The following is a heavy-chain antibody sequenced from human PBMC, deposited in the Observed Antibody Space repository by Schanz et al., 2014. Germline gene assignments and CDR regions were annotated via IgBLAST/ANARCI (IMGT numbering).Heavy chain of an antibody. Sequence: QVQLLQFGGGVVQPGRSLRLSCAASGFTFSSYAMSWIRQAPGKGLEWVSDISSGSSYANYADSVEGRFTISRDNSRNTLYLQMNSLRTEDTAVYYCASPSGYSDYGTYFDFWGQGTLVTVSS. D-gene: IGHD5-12*01. J-gene: IGHJ4*02. CDR2: ISSGSSYA. CDR3: ASPSGYSDYGTYFDF. V-gene: IGHV3-11*06. CDR1: GFTFSSYA.